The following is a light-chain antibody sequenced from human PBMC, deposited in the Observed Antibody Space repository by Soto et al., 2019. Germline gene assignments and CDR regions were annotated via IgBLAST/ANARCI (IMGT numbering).Light chain of an antibody. CDR1: QDIRID. CDR3: QQRSNWPPT. CDR2: ASS. J-gene: IGKJ4*01. Sequence: AIQMTQSPSSLSASVGDRVTITCRASQDIRIDLGWYQQKPGKAPKLLIYASSNLQSGVPSRFSGSGSGTDFTLTISSLQPEDFATYYCQQRSNWPPTFGGGTRWIS. V-gene: IGKV1-6*01.